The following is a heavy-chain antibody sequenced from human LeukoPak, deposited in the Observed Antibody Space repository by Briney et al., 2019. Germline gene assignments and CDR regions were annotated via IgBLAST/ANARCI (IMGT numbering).Heavy chain of an antibody. CDR1: GFSFSSYG. CDR3: ARDYCSSTSCLFDY. Sequence: PGRSLRLSCAASGFSFSSYGMHWVHQAPGQGLEWVAVIWNDGNNRYYVDSVKGRFTISRDNSKNTLYLQMNSLSTEDTAVYYCARDYCSSTSCLFDYWGQGTLVTVSS. CDR2: IWNDGNNR. D-gene: IGHD2-2*01. J-gene: IGHJ4*02. V-gene: IGHV3-33*01.